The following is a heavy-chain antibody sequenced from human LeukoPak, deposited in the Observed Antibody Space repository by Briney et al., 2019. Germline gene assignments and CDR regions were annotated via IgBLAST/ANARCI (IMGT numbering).Heavy chain of an antibody. CDR1: GFTFSSYA. Sequence: TGGSLRLSCAASGFTFSSYAMHWVRQAPGKGLEWVAVISYDGSNKYYADSVKGRFTISRDNSKNTLYLQMNSLRAEDTAVYYCAREALSGVYHFDNWGQGTLVTVSS. D-gene: IGHD3-10*01. CDR2: ISYDGSNK. V-gene: IGHV3-30*04. CDR3: AREALSGVYHFDN. J-gene: IGHJ4*02.